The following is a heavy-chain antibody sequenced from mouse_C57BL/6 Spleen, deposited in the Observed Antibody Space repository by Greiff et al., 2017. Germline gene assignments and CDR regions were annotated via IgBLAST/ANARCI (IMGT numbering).Heavy chain of an antibody. CDR3: ACYDEGYAMDY. CDR1: GYTFTSYW. D-gene: IGHD2-12*01. Sequence: QVQLQQPGAELVKPGASVKLSCKASGYTFTSYWMHWVKQRPGQGLEWIGMIHPNSGSTNYNEKFKSKATLTVDKSSSTAYMQLSSLTSEDSAVYYCACYDEGYAMDYWGQGTSVTVSS. V-gene: IGHV1-64*01. J-gene: IGHJ4*01. CDR2: IHPNSGST.